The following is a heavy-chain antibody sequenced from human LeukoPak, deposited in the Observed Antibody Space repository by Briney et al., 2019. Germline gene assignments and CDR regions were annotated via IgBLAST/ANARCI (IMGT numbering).Heavy chain of an antibody. Sequence: PGGSLRLSCAASGFTFSSYAMTWVRQAPGKGLEWVSGTSDRGGSTYYADSVQGRFTISRDNSKNTLYLQMNSLRAEDTAVYYCAKVVDGQWLVRGWFDPWGQGTLVTVSS. CDR3: AKVVDGQWLVRGWFDP. J-gene: IGHJ5*02. CDR2: TSDRGGST. V-gene: IGHV3-23*01. D-gene: IGHD6-19*01. CDR1: GFTFSSYA.